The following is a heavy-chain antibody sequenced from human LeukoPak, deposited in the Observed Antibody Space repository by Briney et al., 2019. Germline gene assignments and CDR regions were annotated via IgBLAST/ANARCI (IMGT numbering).Heavy chain of an antibody. J-gene: IGHJ3*02. D-gene: IGHD4-17*01. CDR2: IYYSGST. CDR1: GDSLSSSFHY. CDR3: AINMTAVARRDVFDI. V-gene: IGHV4-39*01. Sequence: SDTLSLTCTVSGDSLSSSFHYWGWLRQSPGKGLAWVGSIYYSGSTYYNPPLKSRVTISVDTSKNQFSLELRSVTAADTAIYYFAINMTAVARRDVFDIWGPGTMVTVS.